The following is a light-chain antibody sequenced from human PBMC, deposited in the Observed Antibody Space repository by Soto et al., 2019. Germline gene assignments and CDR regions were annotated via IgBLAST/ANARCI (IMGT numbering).Light chain of an antibody. CDR3: AAWDDSLNAVV. J-gene: IGLJ2*01. CDR2: SNN. Sequence: QSVLSQPPSASGTPGQRVTISCSGSSSNIGSQTVNWYRHLPGTAPKLLMYSNNQRPSGVPDRFSGSKSGTSASLAISGLQSEDEADYYCAAWDDSLNAVVIGGGTKVTVL. CDR1: SSNIGSQT. V-gene: IGLV1-44*01.